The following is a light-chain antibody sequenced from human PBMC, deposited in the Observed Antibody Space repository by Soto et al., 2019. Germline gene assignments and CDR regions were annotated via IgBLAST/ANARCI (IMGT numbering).Light chain of an antibody. CDR3: QQSYSTPG. CDR1: QSISSY. J-gene: IGKJ3*01. V-gene: IGKV1-39*01. Sequence: DIQMTQSPSSLSASVGDRVTITCRASQSISSYLNWYQQKPGKAPKLLIYAASSLQSGAPSRFSGSGSGTDFTLTISSLQPEDFATYYCQQSYSTPGFGPGTKVDIK. CDR2: AAS.